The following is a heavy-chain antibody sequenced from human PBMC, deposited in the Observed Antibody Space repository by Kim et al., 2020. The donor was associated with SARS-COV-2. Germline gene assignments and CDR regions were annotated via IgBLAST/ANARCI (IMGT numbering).Heavy chain of an antibody. Sequence: ASVKVSCKASGYTFTSYYMHWVRQAPGQGLEWMGIINPSGGSTSYAQKFQGRVTMTRDTSTSTVYMELSSLRSEDTAVYYCARETASFCGGSCYPEYYYGMDVWGQGTTVTVSS. V-gene: IGHV1-46*01. CDR3: ARETASFCGGSCYPEYYYGMDV. CDR1: GYTFTSYY. CDR2: INPSGGST. D-gene: IGHD2-15*01. J-gene: IGHJ6*02.